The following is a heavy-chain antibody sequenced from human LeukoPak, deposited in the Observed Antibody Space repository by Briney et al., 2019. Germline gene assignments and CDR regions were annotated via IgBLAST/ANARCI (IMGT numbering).Heavy chain of an antibody. CDR1: GFTFSRNG. D-gene: IGHD3-10*01. CDR2: IWYDGSNK. Sequence: GGSLRLSCVASGFTFSRNGMHWVRQAPGKGLEWVAVIWYDGSNKYYADSVKGRFTISRDNSKDTLYLQMNSLRAEDTAVYYCARASRYYGSGSYPNWFDPWGQGTLVTVSS. V-gene: IGHV3-33*01. J-gene: IGHJ5*02. CDR3: ARASRYYGSGSYPNWFDP.